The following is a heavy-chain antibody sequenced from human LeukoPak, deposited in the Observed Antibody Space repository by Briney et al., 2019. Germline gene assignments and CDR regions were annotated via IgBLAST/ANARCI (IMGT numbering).Heavy chain of an antibody. CDR2: IYTSGST. CDR3: ARDSKIQLWSTKTYYFDY. D-gene: IGHD5-18*01. J-gene: IGHJ4*02. Sequence: SETLSLTCTVSGGSISSYYWSWIRQPPGKGLEWIGYIYTSGSTNYNPSLKSRVTISVDTSKNQFSLKLSSVTAADTAVYYCARDSKIQLWSTKTYYFDYWGQGTLVTVSS. V-gene: IGHV4-4*08. CDR1: GGSISSYY.